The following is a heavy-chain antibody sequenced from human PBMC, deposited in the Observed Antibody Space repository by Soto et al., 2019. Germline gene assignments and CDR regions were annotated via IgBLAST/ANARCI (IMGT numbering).Heavy chain of an antibody. Sequence: SETLSLTCTVSGGSITNTYYFWAWIRQPPGKGLEWIGSIYYSGSTFYSPSLKSRVSLSVDTSKNQFSLKLHSVTAADTAVYYCARPRRRLVSFFDYWGRGTLVTVSS. CDR3: ARPRRRLVSFFDY. CDR2: IYYSGST. V-gene: IGHV4-39*01. J-gene: IGHJ4*02. D-gene: IGHD3-9*01. CDR1: GGSITNTYYF.